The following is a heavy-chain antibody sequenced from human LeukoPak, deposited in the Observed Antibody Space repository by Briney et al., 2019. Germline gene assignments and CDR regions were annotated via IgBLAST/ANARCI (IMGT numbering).Heavy chain of an antibody. CDR2: IYYSGST. D-gene: IGHD3-3*01. CDR1: GGSISSYY. CDR3: ARDHYYDFWSGYTHNWFDP. V-gene: IGHV4-59*12. Sequence: SETLSLTCTVSGGSISSYYWSWIRQPPGKGLEWIGYIYYSGSTNYNPSLKSRVTISVDTSKNQFSLKLSSVTAADTAVYYCARDHYYDFWSGYTHNWFDPWGQGTLVTVSS. J-gene: IGHJ5*02.